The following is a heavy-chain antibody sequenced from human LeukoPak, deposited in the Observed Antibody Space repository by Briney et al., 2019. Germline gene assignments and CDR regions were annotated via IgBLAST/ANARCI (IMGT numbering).Heavy chain of an antibody. CDR3: ARDWGQLPDY. D-gene: IGHD2-2*01. J-gene: IGHJ4*02. CDR1: GFTFSSYG. V-gene: IGHV3-33*01. CDR2: IWYDGSNK. Sequence: GGSLRLSCAASGFTFSSYGMHWVRQAPGKGLEWVAVIWYDGSNKYYADSVVGRFAISRDNSKNTLYLQMNSLRAEDTAVYYCARDWGQLPDYWGQGTLVTVSS.